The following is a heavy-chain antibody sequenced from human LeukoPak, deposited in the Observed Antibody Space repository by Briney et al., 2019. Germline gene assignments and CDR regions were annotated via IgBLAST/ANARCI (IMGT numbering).Heavy chain of an antibody. V-gene: IGHV1-69*13. CDR2: IIPIFGTA. CDR1: GGTFSSYA. CDR3: ARETAAAGSPSFDY. D-gene: IGHD6-13*01. Sequence: GASVKVSCKASGGTFSSYAISWVRQAPGQGLEWMGGIIPIFGTANYAQKFQGRVTITADESTSTAYMELSSLRSEDTAVYYCARETAAAGSPSFDYWGQGTLVTVSS. J-gene: IGHJ4*02.